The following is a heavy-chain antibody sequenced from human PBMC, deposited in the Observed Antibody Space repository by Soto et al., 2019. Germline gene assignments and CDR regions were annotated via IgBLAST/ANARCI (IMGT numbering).Heavy chain of an antibody. Sequence: QVQLVQSGAEVKKPGASVKVSCKASGYTFTSYGISWVRQAPGQGLEWMGWISAYNGNTNYAQKLQGRVTMTTDTSTSTAYKGLSSLRSDDTAVYYWARRGGMVRGVIRHADDYWCQGTLVTFSS. CDR2: ISAYNGNT. J-gene: IGHJ4*02. D-gene: IGHD3-10*01. CDR1: GYTFTSYG. V-gene: IGHV1-18*01. CDR3: ARRGGMVRGVIRHADDY.